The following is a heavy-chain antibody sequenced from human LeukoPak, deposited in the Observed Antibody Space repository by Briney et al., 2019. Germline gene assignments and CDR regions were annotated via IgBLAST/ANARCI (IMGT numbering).Heavy chain of an antibody. CDR1: GGSISSYY. CDR2: IYTSGST. Sequence: SETLSLTCTVSGGSISSYYWSWIRQPAGKGLEWIGRIYTSGSTNYNPSLKSRVTMSVDTSKNQFSLKLSSVTAADTAVYYCARGGPGFSSSWYSNWFDPWGQGTLVTVSS. J-gene: IGHJ5*02. V-gene: IGHV4-4*07. D-gene: IGHD6-13*01. CDR3: ARGGPGFSSSWYSNWFDP.